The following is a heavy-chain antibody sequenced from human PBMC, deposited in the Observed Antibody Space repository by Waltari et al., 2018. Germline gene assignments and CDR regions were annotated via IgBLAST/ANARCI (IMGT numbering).Heavy chain of an antibody. J-gene: IGHJ4*02. D-gene: IGHD6-19*01. CDR3: ARGPRAVSGSGGAFDY. CDR2: IYYSGST. CDR1: SGSISRGDYY. Sequence: QVQLQESGPGLVKPSQTLSLTCTVSSGSISRGDYYWSWIRQSPGKGLEWIGYIYYSGSTFYKPSVNSRVTISVDTSQNQFSLKLTPVTAADTAVYYCARGPRAVSGSGGAFDYWGQGTLVTVSS. V-gene: IGHV4-30-4*08.